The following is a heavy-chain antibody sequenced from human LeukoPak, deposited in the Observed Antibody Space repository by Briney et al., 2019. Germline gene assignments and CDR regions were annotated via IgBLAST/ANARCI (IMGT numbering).Heavy chain of an antibody. V-gene: IGHV3-23*01. J-gene: IGHJ4*02. CDR3: AKVRTGHYFDY. CDR1: GFTFSNYA. D-gene: IGHD1-1*01. Sequence: GGSLRLSCSASGFTFSNYAMSWVRQAPGKGLEWVSSISGTGGSTYYADSVKGRFTISRDNSNNKLFLQMNGLRAEDTAVYYCAKVRTGHYFDYWGQGTLVTVSS. CDR2: ISGTGGST.